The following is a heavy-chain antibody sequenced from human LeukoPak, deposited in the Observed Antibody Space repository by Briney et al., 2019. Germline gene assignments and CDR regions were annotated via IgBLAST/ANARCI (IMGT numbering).Heavy chain of an antibody. CDR3: ARSSSVTIPGYYFDY. CDR2: ISAYNGNT. Sequence: GASVKVSCKASRGTFRSYAISWVRQAPGQGLEWMGWISAYNGNTNYAQKFQGRVTVTTDTSTSTAYMELRSLRSDDTAVYYCARSSSVTIPGYYFDYWGQGTLVTVSS. CDR1: RGTFRSYA. V-gene: IGHV1-18*01. J-gene: IGHJ4*02. D-gene: IGHD2-21*01.